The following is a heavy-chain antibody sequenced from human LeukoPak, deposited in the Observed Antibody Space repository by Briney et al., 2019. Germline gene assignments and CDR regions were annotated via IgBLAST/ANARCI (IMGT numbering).Heavy chain of an antibody. CDR2: ISYDGSNK. V-gene: IGHV3-30-3*01. D-gene: IGHD3-3*01. J-gene: IGHJ4*02. Sequence: QPGRSLRLSCAASGFTFSSYAMHWVRQAPGKGLEWVAVISYDGSNKYYADSVKGRVTISRDNSKNTLYLQMNSLRAEDTAVYYCARGRITIFGVVTDWGQGTLVTVSS. CDR3: ARGRITIFGVVTD. CDR1: GFTFSSYA.